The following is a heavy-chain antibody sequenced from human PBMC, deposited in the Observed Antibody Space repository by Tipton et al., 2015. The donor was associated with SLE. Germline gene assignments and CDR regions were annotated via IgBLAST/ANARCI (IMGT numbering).Heavy chain of an antibody. D-gene: IGHD3-3*01. J-gene: IGHJ2*01. CDR2: ISDSGST. V-gene: IGHV4-59*07. CDR1: DGSISSFY. Sequence: TLSLTCTVSDGSISSFYWSWIRQPSGKGLEWIGYISDSGSTNYNPSLRSRVAISVDTSKNQFSLRLDSMTSADTAVYYCARGGTDYDVWLGCPYFDLWGRGTLVTVSS. CDR3: ARGGTDYDVWLGCPYFDL.